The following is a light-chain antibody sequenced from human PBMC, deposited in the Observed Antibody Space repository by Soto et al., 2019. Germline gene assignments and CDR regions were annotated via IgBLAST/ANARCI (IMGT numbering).Light chain of an antibody. CDR3: QQRSNRPLT. Sequence: IVSTQSPATLSLSPGERATLSCRASQSVSSYLAWYQQKPGQAPRLLIYDASNRATGIPARFSGSGSGTDFTLTISSLEPEDFAVYYCQQRSNRPLTFGPGTKVDIK. J-gene: IGKJ3*01. V-gene: IGKV3-11*01. CDR2: DAS. CDR1: QSVSSY.